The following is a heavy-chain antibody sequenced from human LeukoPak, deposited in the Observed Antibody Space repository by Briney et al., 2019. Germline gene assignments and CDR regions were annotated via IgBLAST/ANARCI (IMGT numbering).Heavy chain of an antibody. Sequence: GGSLRLSCAASGFTFSSSAMSWVRQAPGKGLEWVSTISGSGDRTYYADPVKGRFTIYRDNSKNTLFLHMNSLRAEDTDVYSCAKGYYGSGSYGWFDYWGQGTLVTVSS. D-gene: IGHD3-10*01. CDR1: GFTFSSSA. CDR2: ISGSGDRT. J-gene: IGHJ4*02. V-gene: IGHV3-23*01. CDR3: AKGYYGSGSYGWFDY.